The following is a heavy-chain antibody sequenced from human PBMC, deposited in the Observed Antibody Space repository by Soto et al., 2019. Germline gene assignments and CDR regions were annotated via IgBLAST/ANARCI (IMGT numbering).Heavy chain of an antibody. V-gene: IGHV3-30*18. D-gene: IGHD5-18*01. CDR2: ISYDGSNK. J-gene: IGHJ4*02. CDR3: AKEGYSYGYHFDY. CDR1: GFTFSSYG. Sequence: QVQLVESGGGVVQPGRSLRFSCAASGFTFSSYGMHWVRQAPGKGLEWVAVISYDGSNKYYADSVKGRFTISRDNSKNTLYLQMNSLRAEDTAVYYCAKEGYSYGYHFDYWGQGTLVTVSS.